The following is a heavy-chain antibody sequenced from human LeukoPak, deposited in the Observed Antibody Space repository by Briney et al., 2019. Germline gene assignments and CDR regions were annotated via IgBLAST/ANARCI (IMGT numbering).Heavy chain of an antibody. CDR3: ARDLNYYGSGSSEDYYYYMDV. Sequence: GGSLRLSCAASGFTFSSYWMSWVRQAPGKGLEWVANIKQDGSEKYYVDSVKGRFTISRDNAKNSLYLQMNSLRAEDTAVYYCARDLNYYGSGSSEDYYYYMDVWGKGTTVTISS. V-gene: IGHV3-7*01. CDR2: IKQDGSEK. D-gene: IGHD3-10*01. J-gene: IGHJ6*03. CDR1: GFTFSSYW.